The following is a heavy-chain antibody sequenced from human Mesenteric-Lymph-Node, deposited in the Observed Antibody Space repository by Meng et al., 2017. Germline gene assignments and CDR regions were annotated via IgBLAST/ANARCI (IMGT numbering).Heavy chain of an antibody. J-gene: IGHJ4*02. CDR2: IYYSGST. V-gene: IGHV4-59*01. D-gene: IGHD1-26*01. Sequence: GSLRLSCTVSGGSIRSNYWSWVRQPPGKGLEWIGYIYYSGSTNYSPSLTSRVTISADTSKNQFSLRLTSVTAADTAVYYCASTSGTYYGPLDSWGQGTRVNFSS. CDR3: ASTSGTYYGPLDS. CDR1: GGSIRSNY.